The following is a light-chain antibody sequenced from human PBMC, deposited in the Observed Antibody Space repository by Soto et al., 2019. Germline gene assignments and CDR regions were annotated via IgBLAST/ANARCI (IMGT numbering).Light chain of an antibody. CDR1: SSDVGGYNS. Sequence: QSVLTQPASVSGSPGQSITISGTGTSSDVGGYNSVSWYQQHPGKAPKLVIYEVTNRPPGISNRFSGSKSGNTASLAISGLQAEDEADYYCSSYTSSSTRVFGTGTKVTIL. CDR2: EVT. CDR3: SSYTSSSTRV. V-gene: IGLV2-14*01. J-gene: IGLJ1*01.